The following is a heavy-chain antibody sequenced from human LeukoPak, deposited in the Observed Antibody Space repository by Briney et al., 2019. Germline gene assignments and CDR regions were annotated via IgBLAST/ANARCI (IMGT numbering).Heavy chain of an antibody. J-gene: IGHJ4*02. V-gene: IGHV3-23*01. CDR1: GFTFSSYA. Sequence: PGGSLRLSCAASGFTFSSYAMTWVRQAPGKGLEWVSTLSGSGGSTYYADSVKGRFTIPRDNSKNTLHLQMSSLRAEDTAIYYCAKGRYSDYDDPFDYWGQGTLVIVSS. D-gene: IGHD5-12*01. CDR3: AKGRYSDYDDPFDY. CDR2: LSGSGGST.